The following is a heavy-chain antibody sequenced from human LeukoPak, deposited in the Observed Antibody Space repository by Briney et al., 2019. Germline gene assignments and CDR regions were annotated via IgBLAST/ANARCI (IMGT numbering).Heavy chain of an antibody. CDR3: AVDDYYDSSGYGPY. CDR2: INWNGGRR. CDR1: GFTFDDYG. V-gene: IGHV3-20*04. J-gene: IGHJ4*02. Sequence: GGSLRLSCAAGGFTFDDYGMRWVRQATGKGVEWVCGINWNGGRRDYADSVKGRFTISRDKAKKSVYLKMKSLRAEDTALYYCAVDDYYDSSGYGPYWGQGTLVTVSS. D-gene: IGHD3-22*01.